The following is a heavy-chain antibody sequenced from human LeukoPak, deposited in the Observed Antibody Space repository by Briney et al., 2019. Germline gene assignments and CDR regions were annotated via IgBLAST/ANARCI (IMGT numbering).Heavy chain of an antibody. CDR3: ARGVGAALRTGEEFDY. J-gene: IGHJ4*02. D-gene: IGHD1-26*01. Sequence: GGSLRLSCAASGFTFSSYDMHWVRQATGKGLEWVSAIGTAGDTYYPGSVKGRFTISRENAKNSLYLQMNSLRAGDTAVYYCARGVGAALRTGEEFDYWGQGTLVTVSS. CDR2: IGTAGDT. CDR1: GFTFSSYD. V-gene: IGHV3-13*01.